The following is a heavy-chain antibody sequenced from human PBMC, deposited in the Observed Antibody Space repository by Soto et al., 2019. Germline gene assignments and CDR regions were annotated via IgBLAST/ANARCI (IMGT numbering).Heavy chain of an antibody. V-gene: IGHV4-61*01. Sequence: SSETLSLTCTVSGGSVSSGSYYWSWIRQPPGKGLEWIGYIYYSGSTNYNPSLKSRVTISVDTSKNQFSLKLSSVTAADTAVYYCARAAAAGSYYGMDVWGQGTTVTVSS. CDR3: ARAAAAGSYYGMDV. D-gene: IGHD6-13*01. J-gene: IGHJ6*02. CDR2: IYYSGST. CDR1: GGSVSSGSYY.